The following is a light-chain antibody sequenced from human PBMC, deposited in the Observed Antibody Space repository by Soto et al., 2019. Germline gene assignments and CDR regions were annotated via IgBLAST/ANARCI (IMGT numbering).Light chain of an antibody. CDR2: SND. Sequence: QSVLTQPPSASGTPGQRVTFSCSGSTSNIGSNAVNWYQQLPGTAPKLLIYSNDRRPSGVPDRFSGSKSGTSASLAISGLQSEDEADYYCTAWDDSLNGRLFGGGTKLNVL. V-gene: IGLV1-44*01. J-gene: IGLJ2*01. CDR1: TSNIGSNA. CDR3: TAWDDSLNGRL.